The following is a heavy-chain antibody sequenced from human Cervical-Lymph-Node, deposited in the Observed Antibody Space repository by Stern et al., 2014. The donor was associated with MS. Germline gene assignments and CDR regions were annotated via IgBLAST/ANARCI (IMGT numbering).Heavy chain of an antibody. V-gene: IGHV3-30*18. J-gene: IGHJ4*02. D-gene: IGHD5-18*01. Sequence: QDQLVQSGGGVVQPGRSPRLSCAASGITFNNHGMHWVRQAPGKGLEWVAVISHDGTVKHYADSVKGRFTIFRDNSKMYLQMNSPRADDTAVYYCAKETGKAGSSYESYFDYWGQGTLVTVSS. CDR3: AKETGKAGSSYESYFDY. CDR2: ISHDGTVK. CDR1: GITFNNHG.